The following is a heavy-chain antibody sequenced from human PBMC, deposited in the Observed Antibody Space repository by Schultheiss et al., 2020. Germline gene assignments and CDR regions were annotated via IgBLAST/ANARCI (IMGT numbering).Heavy chain of an antibody. CDR3: ARGKWGYCSGGSCHREAFDY. CDR2: IFYTGST. Sequence: SETLSLTCTVSGGPLNIYTAYYWSWIRQPPGKGLEWIGHIFYTGSTDYNPSLKSRVTISVDTSKNQFSLKLSSVTAADTAVYYCARGKWGYCSGGSCHREAFDYWGQGTLVTVSS. J-gene: IGHJ4*02. D-gene: IGHD2-15*01. V-gene: IGHV4-61*01. CDR1: GGPLNIYTAYY.